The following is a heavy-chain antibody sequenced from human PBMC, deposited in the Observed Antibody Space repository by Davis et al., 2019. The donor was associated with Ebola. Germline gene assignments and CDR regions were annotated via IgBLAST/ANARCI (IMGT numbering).Heavy chain of an antibody. V-gene: IGHV3-7*03. CDR2: IKEDGSKA. CDR3: VRGGSATAY. D-gene: IGHD2-15*01. CDR1: GLTLTNAW. Sequence: GESLKISCAASGLTLTNAWMSWARQAPGKGLECVAHIKEDGSKAFYVDSVKGRFTISRDNAKSSLYLQMNSLRAEDTAVFYCVRGGSATAYWGQGTPVTVSS. J-gene: IGHJ1*01.